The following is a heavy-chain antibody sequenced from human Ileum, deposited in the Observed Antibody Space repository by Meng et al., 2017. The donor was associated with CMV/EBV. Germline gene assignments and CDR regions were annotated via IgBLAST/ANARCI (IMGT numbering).Heavy chain of an antibody. CDR2: INGGGGYI. V-gene: IGHV3-21*04. J-gene: IGHJ4*02. D-gene: IGHD1-1*01. CDR3: AKDRDGGYNCDNGYFDY. CDR1: GFTFNGYS. Sequence: GGSLRLSCAASGFTFNGYSMNWVRQAPGRGLEWVSFINGGGGYIFYADSVKGRFTISRDNAKNSLYLQLSALRAEDTAVYYCAKDRDGGYNCDNGYFDYWGQGVLVTVSS.